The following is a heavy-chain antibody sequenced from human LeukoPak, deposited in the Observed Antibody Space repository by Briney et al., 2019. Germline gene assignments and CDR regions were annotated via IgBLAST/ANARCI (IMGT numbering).Heavy chain of an antibody. Sequence: GASVKVSCKASGYTFTSCCMHWVRQAPGQGLEWMGWINPNSGGTNYAQKFQGRVTMTRDTSVSTAYMELSRLTSDDTAVYYCARSLEWLLYVDYFDYWGQGTLVTVSS. J-gene: IGHJ4*02. CDR1: GYTFTSCC. CDR2: INPNSGGT. CDR3: ARSLEWLLYVDYFDY. V-gene: IGHV1-2*02. D-gene: IGHD3-3*01.